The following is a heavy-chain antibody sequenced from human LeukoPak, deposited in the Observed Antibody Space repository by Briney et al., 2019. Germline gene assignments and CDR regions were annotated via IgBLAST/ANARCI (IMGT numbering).Heavy chain of an antibody. D-gene: IGHD1-1*01. CDR3: ATIHRTNWNDAANWFNA. V-gene: IGHV1-2*02. CDR2: INPNSGGT. J-gene: IGHJ5*02. CDR1: GYTFTGYY. Sequence: LAASVKVSCTASGYTFTGYYMHWVRQAPGQGLEWMGWINPNSGGTNYEQTVQGRFTITRDTSISTPYMELSRLRSDDTAVYYCATIHRTNWNDAANWFNAWGQGTLGTVSS.